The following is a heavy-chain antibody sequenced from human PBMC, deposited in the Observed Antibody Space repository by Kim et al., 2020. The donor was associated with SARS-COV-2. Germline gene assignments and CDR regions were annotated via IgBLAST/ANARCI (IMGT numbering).Heavy chain of an antibody. CDR3: AREIGVRGFLIKTYHFGLDV. J-gene: IGHJ6*02. V-gene: IGHV3-23*01. D-gene: IGHD3-10*01. Sequence: GGSLRLSCTASGFTFGDYAMAWVRQRPGRGLEGVSFVSQSGTNTYYAESVRGRFTVSRDNSKNSLYLQMTNLGAGDTALYYCAREIGVRGFLIKTYHFGLDVWGRGTTVAVPS. CDR1: GFTFGDYA. CDR2: VSQSGTNT.